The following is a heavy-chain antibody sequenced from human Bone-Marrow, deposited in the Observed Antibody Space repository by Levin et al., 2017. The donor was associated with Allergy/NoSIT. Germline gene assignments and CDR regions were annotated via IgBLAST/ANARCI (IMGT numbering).Heavy chain of an antibody. CDR2: ISSDSSDL. CDR3: VRGIIGDVRVAHKEAFDI. J-gene: IGHJ3*02. D-gene: IGHD2/OR15-2a*01. V-gene: IGHV3-21*01. Sequence: GWSLRLSCTVSGFMFSDYSIYWVRQAPGKGLEWISSISSDSSDLYYADSVKGRFTISRDNAKNSLNLQVSSLRAEDTAVYHCVRGIIGDVRVAHKEAFDIWGQGTMVTVSS. CDR1: GFMFSDYS.